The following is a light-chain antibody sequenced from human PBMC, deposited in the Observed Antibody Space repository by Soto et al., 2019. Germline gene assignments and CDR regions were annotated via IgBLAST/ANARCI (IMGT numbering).Light chain of an antibody. CDR3: QQVNSFPST. CDR1: QGIRSY. CDR2: AAS. J-gene: IGKJ5*01. Sequence: AIRMTQSPSSLSASTGDRVTITCRASQGIRSYFAWYQQKPGKAPKLLIYAASTLQTGVPSRFSGGGSGTDFTLTLSSLQPEDFATYYCQQVNSFPSTFGQGTRLEIK. V-gene: IGKV1-8*01.